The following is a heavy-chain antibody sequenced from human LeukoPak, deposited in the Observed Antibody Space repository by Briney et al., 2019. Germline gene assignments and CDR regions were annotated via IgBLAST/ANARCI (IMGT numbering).Heavy chain of an antibody. CDR3: AKDDAWGRYKD. J-gene: IGHJ1*01. D-gene: IGHD3-16*01. CDR1: GFTFSSYE. Sequence: GGSLRLSCAASGFTFSSYEMNWVRQAPGKGLEWVSGISPSGGITYYTDSVKGRFTISRDNSKNTVSLQMNSLRGEDTAVYYCAKDDAWGRYKDWGQGTLVTVSS. V-gene: IGHV3-23*01. CDR2: ISPSGGIT.